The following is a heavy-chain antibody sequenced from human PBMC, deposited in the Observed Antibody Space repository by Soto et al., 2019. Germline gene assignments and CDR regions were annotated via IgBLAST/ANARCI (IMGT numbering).Heavy chain of an antibody. CDR2: MWYDGSKE. Sequence: QVQLVESGGGVVQPGGSLRLSCAASGIIFSDYVMHWVRQAPGKGLEWVAVMWYDGSKEYYVDSVKGRFTISRDHSKNTLFLQMNSLRAEDTAVYYCARGRTDFDYWGQGTLVTVSS. CDR3: ARGRTDFDY. J-gene: IGHJ4*02. V-gene: IGHV3-33*01. CDR1: GIIFSDYV.